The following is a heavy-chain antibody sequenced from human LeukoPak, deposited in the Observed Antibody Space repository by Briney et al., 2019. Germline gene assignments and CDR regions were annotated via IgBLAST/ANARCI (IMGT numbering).Heavy chain of an antibody. CDR1: GGSLSRYY. Sequence: SETLSLTCLVSGGSLSRYYWSWIRQPPGRGLEWVGSIYYSGSTNYNPSLKSRVTISVDTSKNQFSLKLSSVTAADTAVYYCARGPWPSGYSYGYYFDYWGQGTLVTVSS. D-gene: IGHD5-18*01. J-gene: IGHJ4*02. CDR2: IYYSGST. CDR3: ARGPWPSGYSYGYYFDY. V-gene: IGHV4-59*01.